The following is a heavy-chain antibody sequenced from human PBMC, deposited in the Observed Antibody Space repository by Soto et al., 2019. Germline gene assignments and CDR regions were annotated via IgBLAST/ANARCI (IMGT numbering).Heavy chain of an antibody. CDR3: AREQSDDRYNYGMAV. D-gene: IGHD1-1*01. Sequence: GGSLRLSCEASGFTLSDYHMSWIRQAPGKGLEWVSYITAIGNIIYYAASVKGRFTISRDNAKNSLSLQMNSLRADDTAVYFCAREQSDDRYNYGMAVWGQGTTVTVSS. J-gene: IGHJ6*02. CDR1: GFTLSDYH. CDR2: ITAIGNII. V-gene: IGHV3-11*01.